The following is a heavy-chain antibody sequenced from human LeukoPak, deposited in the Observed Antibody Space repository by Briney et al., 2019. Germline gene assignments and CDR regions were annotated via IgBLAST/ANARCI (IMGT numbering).Heavy chain of an antibody. CDR2: INHSGNT. D-gene: IGHD2-2*02. V-gene: IGHV4-34*01. J-gene: IGHJ6*02. Sequence: SETLSLTCAVYGGSFSGYSWTWIRQPPGKGLEWIGEINHSGNTNYNPSLKSRVTISVDTSKTQFSLKLSSVTAADTAVYYCARKSGGYCSSTSCYTHSRNYYYYGMDVWGQGTTVTVSS. CDR1: GGSFSGYS. CDR3: ARKSGGYCSSTSCYTHSRNYYYYGMDV.